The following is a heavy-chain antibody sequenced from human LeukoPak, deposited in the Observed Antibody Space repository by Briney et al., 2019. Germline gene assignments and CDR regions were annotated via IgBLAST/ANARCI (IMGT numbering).Heavy chain of an antibody. CDR3: ARDRYSSGYDS. J-gene: IGHJ4*02. V-gene: IGHV1-18*04. Sequence: ASVKVSCKASGYTFTGYYMHWVRQAPGQGLEWMGWISAYNGNTNYAQKLQGRVTMTTDTSTSTAYMELRSLRSDDTAVYYCARDRYSSGYDSWGLGTLVTVSS. D-gene: IGHD6-19*01. CDR1: GYTFTGYY. CDR2: ISAYNGNT.